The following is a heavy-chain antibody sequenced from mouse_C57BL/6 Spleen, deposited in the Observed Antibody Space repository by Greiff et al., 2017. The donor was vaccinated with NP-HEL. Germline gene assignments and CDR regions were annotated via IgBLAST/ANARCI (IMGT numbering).Heavy chain of an antibody. D-gene: IGHD1-1*01. CDR2: IRSKSNNYAT. J-gene: IGHJ1*03. V-gene: IGHV10-1*01. CDR3: VRLHYYGSSSGYFDV. Sequence: EVQLVESGGGLVQPKGSLKLSCAASGFSFNTYAMNWVRQAPGKGLEWVARIRSKSNNYATYYADSVKDRFTISRDDSESMLYLQMNNLKTEDTAMYYCVRLHYYGSSSGYFDVWGTGTTVTVSS. CDR1: GFSFNTYA.